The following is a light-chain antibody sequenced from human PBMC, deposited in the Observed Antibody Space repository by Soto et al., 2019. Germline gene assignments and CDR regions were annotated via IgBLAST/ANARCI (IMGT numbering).Light chain of an antibody. CDR2: GAS. Sequence: EIVLTQYPGTLSLSPGERATLSCRASQSVSSSYLAWYQQKPGQAPRLLIYGASSRATGIPDRFSGSGSGTDFTLTISRLEPEDCAVYFCQHFGSAPPITVGQGTRLEIK. CDR3: QHFGSAPPIT. CDR1: QSVSSSY. J-gene: IGKJ5*01. V-gene: IGKV3-20*01.